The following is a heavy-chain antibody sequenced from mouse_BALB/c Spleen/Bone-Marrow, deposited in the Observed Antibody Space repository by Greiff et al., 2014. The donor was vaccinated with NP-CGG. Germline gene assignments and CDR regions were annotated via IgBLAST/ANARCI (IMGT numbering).Heavy chain of an antibody. Sequence: VKLQESGAELVRPGSSVKISCKASGYAFSSYWMNWVKQRPGQSLEWIGQIYPGDGDTNYNGKFKGKATLTADKSSSTAYMQLSSLTSEDSAVYFCARVRNWADYWGQGTTLTVSS. J-gene: IGHJ2*01. CDR2: IYPGDGDT. CDR1: GYAFSSYW. V-gene: IGHV1-80*01. CDR3: ARVRNWADY. D-gene: IGHD4-1*01.